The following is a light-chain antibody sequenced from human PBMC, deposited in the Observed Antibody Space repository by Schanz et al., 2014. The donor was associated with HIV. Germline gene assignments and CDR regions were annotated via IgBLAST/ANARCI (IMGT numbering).Light chain of an antibody. J-gene: IGKJ3*01. CDR2: DAS. CDR3: QQLNSFPFP. V-gene: IGKV3D-20*01. CDR1: QYVSGSY. Sequence: EIVLTQSPVILSLSPGERATLSCGASQYVSGSYVAWYQQKPGLAPRLLIYDASTRAAGIPDRFSGSGSGTDFNLTISRLEPEDSAVYYCQQLNSFPFPFGPGTKVDLK.